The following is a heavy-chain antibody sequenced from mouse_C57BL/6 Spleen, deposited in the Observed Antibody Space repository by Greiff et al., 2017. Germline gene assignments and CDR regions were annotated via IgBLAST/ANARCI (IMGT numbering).Heavy chain of an antibody. CDR3: TRDSDYYGSSPWFAY. CDR1: GFTFSSYA. V-gene: IGHV5-9-1*02. D-gene: IGHD1-1*01. Sequence: EVHLVESGEGLVKPGGSLKLSCAASGFTFSSYAMSWVRQTPEKRLEWVAYISSGGDYIYYADTVKGRFTISRDNARNTLYLQMSSLKSEDTAMYYCTRDSDYYGSSPWFAYWGQGTLVTVSA. CDR2: ISSGGDYI. J-gene: IGHJ3*01.